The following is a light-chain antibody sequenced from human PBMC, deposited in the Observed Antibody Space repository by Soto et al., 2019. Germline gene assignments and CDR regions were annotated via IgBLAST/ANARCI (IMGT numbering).Light chain of an antibody. CDR3: CSYASTYLKV. CDR2: DVS. Sequence: QSVLAHPRSVSRFPRQVCTISRTRTRTDVSGYNFVTWYQQHPGKAPKVMIYDVSKRPSGVPDRFSGSKSGNTASLTISGLQAEDEADYYCCSYASTYLKVFGTGTKVTLL. CDR1: RTDVSGYNF. V-gene: IGLV2-11*01. J-gene: IGLJ1*01.